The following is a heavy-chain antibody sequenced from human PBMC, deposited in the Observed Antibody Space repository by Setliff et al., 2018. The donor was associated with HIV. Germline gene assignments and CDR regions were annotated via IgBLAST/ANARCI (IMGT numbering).Heavy chain of an antibody. V-gene: IGHV3-7*01. CDR2: IKQDGSEK. D-gene: IGHD3-9*01. J-gene: IGHJ4*02. CDR3: ARSKSKDFDILTGGAHLDS. Sequence: HPGGSLRLSCAASGFTFSSYWMSWVRQAPGKGLEWVANIKQDGSEKYYVDSVRGRFTISRDNAKNSLYLQMNSLRAEDTAVYYCARSKSKDFDILTGGAHLDSWGRGTLVTVS. CDR1: GFTFSSYW.